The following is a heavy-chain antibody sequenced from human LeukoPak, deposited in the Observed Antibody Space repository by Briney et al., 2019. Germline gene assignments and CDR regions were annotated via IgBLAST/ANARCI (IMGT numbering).Heavy chain of an antibody. V-gene: IGHV3-7*01. D-gene: IGHD1-26*01. J-gene: IGHJ4*02. CDR3: ARDRWDLDY. Sequence: GGSLRLSCAASGFTFSSEWMSWGRQAPGKGLEWVAKINQDGSERYYADSVKGRFTISRDNAKNSLSLEMNSLRAEDTAVYYCARDRWDLDYWGQGTLVTVSS. CDR2: INQDGSER. CDR1: GFTFSSEW.